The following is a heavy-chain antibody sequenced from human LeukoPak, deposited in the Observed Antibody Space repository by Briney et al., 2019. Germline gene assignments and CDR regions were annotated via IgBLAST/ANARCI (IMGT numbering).Heavy chain of an antibody. D-gene: IGHD5-18*01. J-gene: IGHJ4*02. V-gene: IGHV4-59*08. CDR1: GGSISSYY. Sequence: NTSETLSLTCTVSGGSISSYYWSWIRQPPGKGLEWIGYIYYSGSTNYNPSLKSRVTISVDTSKNQFSLKLSSVTAADTPVYYCARHTGYSYGKYYFDYWGQGTLVTVSS. CDR2: IYYSGST. CDR3: ARHTGYSYGKYYFDY.